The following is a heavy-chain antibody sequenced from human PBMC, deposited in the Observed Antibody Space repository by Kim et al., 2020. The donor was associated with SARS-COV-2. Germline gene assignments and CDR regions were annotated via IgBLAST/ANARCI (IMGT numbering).Heavy chain of an antibody. V-gene: IGHV1-3*01. J-gene: IGHJ5*02. D-gene: IGHD2-15*01. CDR2: T. Sequence: TKDYQGYQGRVTITRDTSASTTYMELSSLRSEDTGIYYCARGWSATGIDPWGQGTLVTVSS. CDR3: ARGWSATGIDP.